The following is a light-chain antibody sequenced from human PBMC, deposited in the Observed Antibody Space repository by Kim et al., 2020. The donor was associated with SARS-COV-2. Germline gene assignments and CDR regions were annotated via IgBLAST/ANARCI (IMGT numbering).Light chain of an antibody. J-gene: IGKJ4*01. CDR1: QGISSY. CDR3: QQYYSYPPT. CDR2: AAS. Sequence: ASTGERVTSTCRASQGISSYLAWYQQKPGKAPKLLIYAASTLQSGVPSRFSGSGSGTDFTLTISCLQSEDFATYYCQQYYSYPPTFGGGTKVDIK. V-gene: IGKV1-8*01.